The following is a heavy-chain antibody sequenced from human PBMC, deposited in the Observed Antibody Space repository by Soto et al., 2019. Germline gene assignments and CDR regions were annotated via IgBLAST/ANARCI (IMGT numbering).Heavy chain of an antibody. CDR2: IYYSGST. D-gene: IGHD3-22*01. J-gene: IGHJ4*02. CDR3: ASLYDSSGYYYSEGMAFDY. Sequence: SETLSLTCTVSGGSISSGDYYWSWIRQPPGKGLEWIGYIYYSGSTYYNPSLKSRVTISVDTSKNQFSLKLSSVTAADTAVYYCASLYDSSGYYYSEGMAFDYWGQGTLVTVSS. V-gene: IGHV4-30-4*01. CDR1: GGSISSGDYY.